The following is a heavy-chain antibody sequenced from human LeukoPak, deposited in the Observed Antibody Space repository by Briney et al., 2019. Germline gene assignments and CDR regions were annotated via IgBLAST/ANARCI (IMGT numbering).Heavy chain of an antibody. CDR2: ISSSSSYI. J-gene: IGHJ4*02. CDR3: AGEYPMVRGVYY. V-gene: IGHV3-21*01. Sequence: GGSLRLSCAASGFTFSSYSMNWVRQAPGKGLEWVSSISSSSSYIYYADSVKGRFTISRDNAKNSLYLQMNSLRAEDTAVYYCAGEYPMVRGVYYWGQGTLVTVSS. D-gene: IGHD3-10*01. CDR1: GFTFSSYS.